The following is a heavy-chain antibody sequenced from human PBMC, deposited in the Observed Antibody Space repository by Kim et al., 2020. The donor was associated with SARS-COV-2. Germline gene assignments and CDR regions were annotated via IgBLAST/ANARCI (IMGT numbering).Heavy chain of an antibody. J-gene: IGHJ6*02. V-gene: IGHV3-30*07. D-gene: IGHD5-18*01. Sequence: CAQGRFTISRDNSKNTVYLQMNSLGAEDTAVYYCARDRDGYSYGSSGMDVWGQGTTVTVSS. CDR3: ARDRDGYSYGSSGMDV.